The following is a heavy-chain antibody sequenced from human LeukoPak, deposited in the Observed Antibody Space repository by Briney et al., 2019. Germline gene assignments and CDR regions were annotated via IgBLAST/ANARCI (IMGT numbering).Heavy chain of an antibody. Sequence: SQTLSLTCTVSGGSISSGDYYWSWIRQPPGKGLEWIGYIYYSGSTYYNPSLKSRVTISVDTSKNQFSLKLSSVTAADTAVYYCARQKREYSGNSGYYYYYMDVWGKGTTVTVSS. CDR1: GGSISSGDYY. J-gene: IGHJ6*03. D-gene: IGHD4-23*01. CDR2: IYYSGST. CDR3: ARQKREYSGNSGYYYYYMDV. V-gene: IGHV4-30-4*08.